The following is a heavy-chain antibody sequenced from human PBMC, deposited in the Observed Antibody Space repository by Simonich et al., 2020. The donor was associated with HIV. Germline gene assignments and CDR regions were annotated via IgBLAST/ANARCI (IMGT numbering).Heavy chain of an antibody. J-gene: IGHJ4*02. Sequence: VQLQQWGAGLLKPSETLSLTCAFYGGSFSGYYWSWIRRPAGKGLEWIGEINHSGSTKYKSSRKGRVTISVDTSKNQFSLKLTSVTAADTAVYYCAREKGSSYDYWGQGTLVTVSS. D-gene: IGHD6-13*01. V-gene: IGHV4-34*01. CDR3: AREKGSSYDY. CDR1: GGSFSGYY. CDR2: INHSGST.